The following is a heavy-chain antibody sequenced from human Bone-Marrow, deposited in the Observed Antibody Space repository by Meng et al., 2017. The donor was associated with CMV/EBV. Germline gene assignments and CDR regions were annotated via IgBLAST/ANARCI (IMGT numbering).Heavy chain of an antibody. D-gene: IGHD3-10*01. CDR2: INPNSGGT. CDR1: GYTFTGYY. Sequence: ASVKVSCKASGYTFTGYYMHWVRQAPGQGLEWMGWINPNSGGTNYAQKFQGRVTMTRDTSISTAYMELSRLRSEDTAVYYCARGTRRGSPRPFDYWGQGTLVTFSS. V-gene: IGHV1-2*02. J-gene: IGHJ4*02. CDR3: ARGTRRGSPRPFDY.